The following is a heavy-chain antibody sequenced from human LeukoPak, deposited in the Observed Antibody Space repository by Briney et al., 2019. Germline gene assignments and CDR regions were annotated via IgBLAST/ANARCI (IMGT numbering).Heavy chain of an antibody. J-gene: IGHJ6*04. CDR2: ISAYNGNT. CDR1: GSTFTSYG. V-gene: IGHV1-18*04. D-gene: IGHD4-17*01. CDR3: ARASSTTTLYYYYYGMDV. Sequence: ASVKLSCKASGSTFTSYGISWVRQAPGQGLEWMGWISAYNGNTNYAQKLQGRVSMPTATSTSTAYMALSRLRSADTAVYYCARASSTTTLYYYYYGMDVWGKGTTVTVSS.